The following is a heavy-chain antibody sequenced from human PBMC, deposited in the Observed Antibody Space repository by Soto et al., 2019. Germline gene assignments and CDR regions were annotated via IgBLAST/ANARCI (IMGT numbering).Heavy chain of an antibody. CDR1: GFTFSSYS. CDR3: ASQSSEWLLFAS. J-gene: IGHJ4*02. Sequence: HPGGSLRLSCAASGFTFSSYSMNWVRQAPGKGLEWVSYISSSSTIYYADSVKGRFTISRDNAKNSLYLQMNSLRAEDTAVYYCASQSSEWLLFASWGQGTLVTVSS. CDR2: ISSSSTI. V-gene: IGHV3-48*01. D-gene: IGHD5-12*01.